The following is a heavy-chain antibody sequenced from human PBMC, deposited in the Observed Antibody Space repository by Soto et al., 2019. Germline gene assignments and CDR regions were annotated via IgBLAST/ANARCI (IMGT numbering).Heavy chain of an antibody. V-gene: IGHV1-8*01. CDR3: ARDLNYDSLTGYQGVDP. CDR2: MNPNSGNT. CDR1: GYTFTSYD. J-gene: IGHJ5*02. Sequence: ASVKVSCKASGYTFTSYDINWVRQATGEGLEWMGWMNPNSGNTGYAQKFQGRVTMTRNTSISTAYMELSSLRSEDTAVYYCARDLNYDSLTGYQGVDPWGQGTLVTVSS. D-gene: IGHD3-9*01.